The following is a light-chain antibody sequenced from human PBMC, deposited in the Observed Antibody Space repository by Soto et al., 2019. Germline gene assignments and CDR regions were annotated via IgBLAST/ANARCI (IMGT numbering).Light chain of an antibody. CDR1: SSDVGGYNY. V-gene: IGLV2-14*01. Sequence: QSALTQPASVSGSPGQSITISCTGTSSDVGGYNYVSWYQQHPGKAPKLMIYDVSNRPSGVSNRFSGSKSGNTASLTISGLQAEDEADYYCSSYTSSRRDVFGTGTKLTVL. CDR2: DVS. J-gene: IGLJ1*01. CDR3: SSYTSSRRDV.